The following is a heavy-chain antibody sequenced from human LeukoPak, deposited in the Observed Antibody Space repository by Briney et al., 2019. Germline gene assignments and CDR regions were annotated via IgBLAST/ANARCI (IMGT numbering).Heavy chain of an antibody. CDR3: ARDHLTTVTTQYYYYYYGMDV. J-gene: IGHJ6*02. V-gene: IGHV3-21*01. Sequence: GGSLRLSCAASGFTFSSYSMNWVRQAPGKGLEWVSSISRSSSYIYYADSVKGRFTISRDNAKNSLYLQMNSLRAEDTAVYYCARDHLTTVTTQYYYYYYGMDVWGQGTTVTVSS. D-gene: IGHD4-17*01. CDR1: GFTFSSYS. CDR2: ISRSSSYI.